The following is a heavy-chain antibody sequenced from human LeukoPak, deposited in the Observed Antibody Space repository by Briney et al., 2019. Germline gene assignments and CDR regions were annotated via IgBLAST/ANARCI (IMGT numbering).Heavy chain of an antibody. V-gene: IGHV1-18*01. J-gene: IGHJ4*02. CDR1: GYTFTNYG. CDR3: ARDLYYYGSGSSAFDY. D-gene: IGHD3-10*01. CDR2: ITPYKGDT. Sequence: ASVKVSCKASGYTFTNYGISWVRQAPGQGLEWMGWITPYKGDTNYAQKVQDRVTMTADTSTNTAYMELRSLRSDDTAVYYCARDLYYYGSGSSAFDYWGQGTLVTVSS.